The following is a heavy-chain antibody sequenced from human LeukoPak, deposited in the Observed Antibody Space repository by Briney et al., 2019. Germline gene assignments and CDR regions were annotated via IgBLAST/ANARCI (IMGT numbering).Heavy chain of an antibody. CDR1: GYTFTSYG. V-gene: IGHV1-8*01. CDR3: ARDFRAVAGRGAFDI. CDR2: MNPNSGNT. J-gene: IGHJ3*02. D-gene: IGHD6-19*01. Sequence: ASVKVSCKASGYTFTSYGINWVRQATGQGPEWMGWMNPNSGNTGYAQKFQGRVIMTRNTSISTAYMDLSSLKSEDTAVYYCARDFRAVAGRGAFDIWGQGTMVTASS.